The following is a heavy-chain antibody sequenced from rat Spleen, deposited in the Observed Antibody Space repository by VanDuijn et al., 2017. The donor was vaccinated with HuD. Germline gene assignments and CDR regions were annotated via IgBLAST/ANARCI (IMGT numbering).Heavy chain of an antibody. J-gene: IGHJ3*01. CDR1: GFTFSNYD. V-gene: IGHV5-20*01. CDR3: TTGYYGYNYGY. CDR2: ISYDGSST. Sequence: EVQLAESGGGSVQPRRSLKLSCAASGFTFSNYDMAWVRQAPTKGLEWVASISYDGSSTYYRDSVKGRFTISRDNAKSTLYLQMDSLRSEDTATYYCTTGYYGYNYGYWGQGTLVTVSS. D-gene: IGHD1-9*01.